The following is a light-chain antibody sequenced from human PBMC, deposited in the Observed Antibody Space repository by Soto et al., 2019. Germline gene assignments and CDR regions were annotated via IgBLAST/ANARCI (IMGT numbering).Light chain of an antibody. J-gene: IGLJ3*02. Sequence: QSVLTQPPSASGTPGQRVTISCSGSSSNIGPNYVNWYQQVPGTAPRLLIYGSYRRPSGVPDRFSGSKSGTSASLANSGLRSEDEADYYCAAWDDSLSGWVFGGGTKLTVL. CDR1: SSNIGPNY. CDR3: AAWDDSLSGWV. CDR2: GSY. V-gene: IGLV1-47*01.